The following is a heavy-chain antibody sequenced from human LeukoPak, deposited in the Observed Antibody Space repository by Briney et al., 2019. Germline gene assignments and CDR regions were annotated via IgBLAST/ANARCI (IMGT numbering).Heavy chain of an antibody. CDR3: ARRLITGHHYNWFDP. D-gene: IGHD1-20*01. CDR1: GGSISSSSYN. CDR2: IYYSGST. Sequence: PSETLSLTCTVSGGSISSSSYNWVWIRQPPGMEMKWIGSIYYSGSTYYNPSLKSRVTISVDTSKHQFSLKLSSVTAADTAVYYCARRLITGHHYNWFDPWGQGTLVTVSS. V-gene: IGHV4-39*01. J-gene: IGHJ5*02.